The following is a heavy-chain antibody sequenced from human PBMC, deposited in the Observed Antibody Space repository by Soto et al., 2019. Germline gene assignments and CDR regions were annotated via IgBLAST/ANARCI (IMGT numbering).Heavy chain of an antibody. V-gene: IGHV4-39*01. CDR2: IYYSGST. Sequence: QLQLQEAGPGLVKPSETLSLTCTVSGGSISSSSYYWGWVRQPPGKGLEWIGRIYYSGSTYYNPSLKSRVPISVNTSKNQFSLKLSSVTAADTAVYYCARHAGTLRIKTFFGYNWFDPWGQGTLVTVSS. D-gene: IGHD3-3*01. CDR1: GGSISSSSYY. J-gene: IGHJ5*02. CDR3: ARHAGTLRIKTFFGYNWFDP.